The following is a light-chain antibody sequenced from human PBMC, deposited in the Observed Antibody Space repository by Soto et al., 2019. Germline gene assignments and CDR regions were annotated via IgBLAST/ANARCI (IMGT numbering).Light chain of an antibody. CDR1: QSISIY. J-gene: IGKJ5*01. CDR3: QRSDNAPHT. Sequence: DIQMTQSPSSLSASVGDRVTITCRASQSISIYLNWLQQKPGEAPKSLIYAASTLESGVPSGFIGSGSGTDFTLTISSLQPDDFATYYCQRSDNAPHTFGQGTRLEIK. V-gene: IGKV1-39*01. CDR2: AAS.